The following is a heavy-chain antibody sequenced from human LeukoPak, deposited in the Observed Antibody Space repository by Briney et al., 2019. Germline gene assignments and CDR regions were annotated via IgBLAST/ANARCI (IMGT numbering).Heavy chain of an antibody. CDR2: ISGRTSTI. J-gene: IGHJ4*02. V-gene: IGHV3-48*02. Sequence: GGSLRLSCAASGFTFSDYSMNWVRQAPGKGLEWVSYISGRTSTIYFADSVKGRFTVSRDNAKNSLYLQMNSLRDEGTAVYYCARDYSGSGTLDYWGQGTLVTVSS. CDR1: GFTFSDYS. D-gene: IGHD3-10*01. CDR3: ARDYSGSGTLDY.